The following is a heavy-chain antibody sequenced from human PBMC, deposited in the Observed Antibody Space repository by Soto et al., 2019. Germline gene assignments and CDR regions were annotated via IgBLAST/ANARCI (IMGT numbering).Heavy chain of an antibody. D-gene: IGHD1-1*01. J-gene: IGHJ3*02. CDR2: MSHSGGT. V-gene: IGHV4-34*01. CDR1: GGSVNSGNYY. Sequence: QVQLQQWGAGLLKPSETLSLTCAVFGGSVNSGNYYWSWIRQPPGKGLEWIGEMSHSGGTHFNPFLKSRVTISVDTSKNQFSLKMSSVTDADTALSYCARVERGTATTIVDAFDIWGPGTMVTVSS. CDR3: ARVERGTATTIVDAFDI.